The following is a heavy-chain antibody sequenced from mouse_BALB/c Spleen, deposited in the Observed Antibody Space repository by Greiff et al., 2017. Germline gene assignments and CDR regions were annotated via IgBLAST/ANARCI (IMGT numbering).Heavy chain of an antibody. Sequence: DVMLVESGGGLVKPGGSLKLSCAASGFTFSSYAMSWVRQTPEKRLEWVASISSGGSTYYPDSVKGRFTISRDNARNILYLQMSSLRSEDTAMYYCARGGPLPYFDYWGQGTTLTVSS. CDR1: GFTFSSYA. V-gene: IGHV5-6-5*01. CDR3: ARGGPLPYFDY. J-gene: IGHJ2*01. D-gene: IGHD2-10*01. CDR2: ISSGGST.